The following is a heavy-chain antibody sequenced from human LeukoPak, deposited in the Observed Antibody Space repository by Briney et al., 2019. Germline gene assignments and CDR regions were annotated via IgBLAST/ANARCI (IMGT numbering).Heavy chain of an antibody. D-gene: IGHD6-13*01. J-gene: IGHJ3*02. CDR2: TYYRSKWYN. Sequence: SQTLSLTCAISGDSVSSNSAAWNWIWQSPSRGLEWLGRTYYRSKWYNEYAGSVKSRITISPDTSKNQFSLHLRSVTPEDTTVYYCVRQQLGNAFDIWGQGTLVTVSS. CDR1: GDSVSSNSAA. CDR3: VRQQLGNAFDI. V-gene: IGHV6-1*01.